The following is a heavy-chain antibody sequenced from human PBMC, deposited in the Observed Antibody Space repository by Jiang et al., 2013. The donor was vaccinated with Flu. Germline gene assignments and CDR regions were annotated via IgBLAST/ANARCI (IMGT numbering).Heavy chain of an antibody. CDR2: VYPNGGGT. V-gene: IGHV1-46*02. J-gene: IGHJ4*02. D-gene: IGHD5-24*01. Sequence: VQSGAEVKKPGASVRISCRTSGFSFNTYSLHWVRQAPGHGLEWMGIVYPNGGGTKYAQKFQDRVTMTEDSSTSTVHMELRSLKSEDTAVYFCARAYYDRDGFYDDLDYWGQGTLVTVSS. CDR1: GFSFNTYS. CDR3: ARAYYDRDGFYDDLDY.